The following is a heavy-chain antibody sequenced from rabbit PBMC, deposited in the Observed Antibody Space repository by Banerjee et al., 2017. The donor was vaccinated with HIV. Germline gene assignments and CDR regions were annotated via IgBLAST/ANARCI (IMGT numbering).Heavy chain of an antibody. V-gene: IGHV1S45*01. CDR3: ARDLAGVIGWNFNL. D-gene: IGHD4-1*01. J-gene: IGHJ4*01. CDR1: GFSFSNKYV. CDR2: IDAGSTGNT. Sequence: QEQLEESGGDLVKPEGSLTLTCTASGFSFSNKYVMCWVRQAPGKGPEWIACIDAGSTGNTVYATWAKGRFTISKTSWTTVTLQMTSLTAADTATHFCARDLAGVIGWNFNLWGQGTLVTVS.